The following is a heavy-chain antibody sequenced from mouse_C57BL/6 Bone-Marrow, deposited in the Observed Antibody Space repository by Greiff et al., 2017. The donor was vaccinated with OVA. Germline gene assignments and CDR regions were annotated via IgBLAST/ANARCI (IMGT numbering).Heavy chain of an antibody. CDR3: AIYGAY. CDR1: GYSITSGYY. V-gene: IGHV3-6*01. D-gene: IGHD1-1*02. CDR2: ISYDGSN. J-gene: IGHJ3*01. Sequence: EVKLVESGPGLVKPSQSLSLTCSVTGYSITSGYYWNWIRQFPGNKLEWMGYISYDGSNNYNPSLKNRISITRDTSKNQFFLKLNSVTTEDTATYYCAIYGAYWGQGTLVTVSA.